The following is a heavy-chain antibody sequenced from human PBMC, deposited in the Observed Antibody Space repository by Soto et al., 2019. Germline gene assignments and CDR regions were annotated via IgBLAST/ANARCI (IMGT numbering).Heavy chain of an antibody. J-gene: IGHJ3*02. Sequence: PGGSLRLSCAASGFTFSSYSMNWVRQAPGKGLEWVSSISSSSSYIYYADSVKGRFTISRDNAKNSLYLQMNSLRAEDTAVYYCARDELRFRVHAFDIWGQGTMVTVSS. V-gene: IGHV3-21*01. CDR2: ISSSSSYI. CDR3: ARDELRFRVHAFDI. CDR1: GFTFSSYS. D-gene: IGHD3-3*01.